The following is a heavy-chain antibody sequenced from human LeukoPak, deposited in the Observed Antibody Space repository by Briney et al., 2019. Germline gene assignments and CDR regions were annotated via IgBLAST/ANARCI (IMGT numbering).Heavy chain of an antibody. CDR2: ISSSSSYI. CDR3: ARVDFWSGYPAYYYYYGMDV. V-gene: IGHV3-21*01. J-gene: IGHJ6*02. D-gene: IGHD3-3*01. Sequence: GGSLRLSCAASGFTFSSYSMNWVRQAPGKGLEWVSSISSSSSYIYYADSVKGRFTISRDNAKNSLYLQMNSLRAEDTAVYYCARVDFWSGYPAYYYYYGMDVWGQGTAVTVSS. CDR1: GFTFSSYS.